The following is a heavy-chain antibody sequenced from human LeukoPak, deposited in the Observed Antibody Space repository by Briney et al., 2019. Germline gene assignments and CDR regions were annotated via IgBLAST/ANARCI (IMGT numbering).Heavy chain of an antibody. CDR2: ISSSSSYI. Sequence: GGSLRLSCAASGFTFSSYGMNWVRQAPGKGLEWVSSISSSSSYIYYADSVKGRFTISRDNAKNSLYLQMNSLRAEDTAVYYCARNTVTAYDAFDIWGQGTMVTVSS. D-gene: IGHD2-21*02. J-gene: IGHJ3*02. CDR3: ARNTVTAYDAFDI. CDR1: GFTFSSYG. V-gene: IGHV3-21*01.